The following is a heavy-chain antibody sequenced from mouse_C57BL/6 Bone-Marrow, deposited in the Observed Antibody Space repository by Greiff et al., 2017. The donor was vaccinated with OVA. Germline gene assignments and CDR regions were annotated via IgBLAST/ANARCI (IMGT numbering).Heavy chain of an antibody. CDR1: GYTFTDYY. D-gene: IGHD1-1*01. Sequence: EVQLQESGPVLVKPGASVQMSCKASGYTFTDYYMNWVKQSHGKSLEWIGVINPYNGGTSYNQKFKGKATLTVDKSSSTAYMELNSLTSEDSAVYYCARWDYGSSYWYFDVWGTGTTVTVSS. V-gene: IGHV1-19*01. J-gene: IGHJ1*03. CDR3: ARWDYGSSYWYFDV. CDR2: INPYNGGT.